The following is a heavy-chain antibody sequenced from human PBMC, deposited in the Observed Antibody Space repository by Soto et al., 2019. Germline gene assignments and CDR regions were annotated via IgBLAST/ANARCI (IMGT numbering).Heavy chain of an antibody. J-gene: IGHJ4*02. CDR3: ARRGYSSGWAIDY. V-gene: IGHV1-69*02. Sequence: QVQLVQSGAEVKKPGSSVKVSCKASGGTFSSYTISWVRQAPGQGLEWMGRIIPILGIANYAQKFQGRVTITADKSTSTAYMELSRLKSEDTAVYYCARRGYSSGWAIDYWGQGTLVTVSS. CDR1: GGTFSSYT. CDR2: IIPILGIA. D-gene: IGHD6-19*01.